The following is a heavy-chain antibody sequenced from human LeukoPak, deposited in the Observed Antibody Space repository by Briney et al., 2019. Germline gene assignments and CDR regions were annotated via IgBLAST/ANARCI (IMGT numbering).Heavy chain of an antibody. V-gene: IGHV3-30*04. J-gene: IGHJ4*02. D-gene: IGHD5-12*01. CDR2: ISYDGSNK. CDR3: AREDFGWLLDY. CDR1: GFTFSSYA. Sequence: GGSLRLSCAASGFTFSSYAMHWVRQAPGKGLEWVALISYDGSNKYYADSVKGRFTISRDNSKNTLYLQTNSLRAEDTAVYYCAREDFGWLLDYWGQGTLVTVSS.